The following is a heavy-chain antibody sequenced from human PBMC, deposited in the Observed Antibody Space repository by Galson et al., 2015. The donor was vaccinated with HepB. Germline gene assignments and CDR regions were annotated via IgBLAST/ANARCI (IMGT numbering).Heavy chain of an antibody. J-gene: IGHJ6*03. CDR1: GYTFTSYD. CDR3: ARGSSGSYGRVYYYYMDV. V-gene: IGHV1-8*01. CDR2: MNPNSGGT. Sequence: SVKVSCKASGYTFTSYDINWVRQATGQGLEWMGWMNPNSGGTDYAQKFQGRVTMTRNTSISTAYMELSSLRSEDTAVYYCARGSSGSYGRVYYYYMDVWGKGTTVTVSS. D-gene: IGHD1-26*01.